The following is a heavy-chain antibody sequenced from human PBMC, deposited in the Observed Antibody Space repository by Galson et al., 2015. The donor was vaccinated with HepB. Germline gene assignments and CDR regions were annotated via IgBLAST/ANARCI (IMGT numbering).Heavy chain of an antibody. Sequence: PALVKPTQTLTLTCTFSGFSLSTSGVGVGWIRQPPGKALEWLALIYWDDDKRYSPSLKSRLTITKDTSKNQVVLTMTNVDPVDTATYYCAHTERSAQWLPRGGVDVWGQGTTVTVSS. CDR2: IYWDDDK. V-gene: IGHV2-5*02. CDR3: AHTERSAQWLPRGGVDV. J-gene: IGHJ6*02. CDR1: GFSLSTSGVG. D-gene: IGHD6-19*01.